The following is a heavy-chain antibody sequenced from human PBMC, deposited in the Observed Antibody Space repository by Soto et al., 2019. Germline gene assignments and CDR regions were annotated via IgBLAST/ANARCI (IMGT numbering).Heavy chain of an antibody. CDR1: GYRFTTYG. CDR2: LSTYNGNT. D-gene: IGHD7-27*01. J-gene: IGHJ6*02. V-gene: IGHV1-18*04. Sequence: QVQLLQSGAEVKKPGASVKVSCKASGYRFTTYGITWVRLAPGQGRERLGGLSTYNGNTDYAQNLKDRVTITTETSTNTAYREVTSLTSDDTAVYYCSRGLGNNGLDVWGQGTTVTVSS. CDR3: SRGLGNNGLDV.